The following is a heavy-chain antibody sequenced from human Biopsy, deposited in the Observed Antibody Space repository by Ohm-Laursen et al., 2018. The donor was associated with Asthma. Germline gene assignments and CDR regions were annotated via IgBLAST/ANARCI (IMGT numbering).Heavy chain of an antibody. D-gene: IGHD2-15*01. CDR3: ARKAGSCISSTCYSLDF. J-gene: IGHJ4*02. Sequence: SVKVSCKSLEGTFNTYVIGWVRQAPGQGLEWMGGINSVFGTTTYPQKFQDRVTITADDSTSTVYMELSSLRSEDTAVYYCARKAGSCISSTCYSLDFWGQGTLVTVSS. V-gene: IGHV1-69*13. CDR2: INSVFGTT. CDR1: EGTFNTYV.